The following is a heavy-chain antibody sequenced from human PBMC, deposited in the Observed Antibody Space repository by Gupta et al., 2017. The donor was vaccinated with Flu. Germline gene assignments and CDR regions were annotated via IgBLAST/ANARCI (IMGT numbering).Heavy chain of an antibody. CDR2: INADGGTT. CDR3: VGDPESAAFDI. V-gene: IGHV3-7*01. D-gene: IGHD1-14*01. CDR1: GFPFGSSW. J-gene: IGHJ3*02. Sequence: GQLEASGGNLAQPGAILILFHVRLGFPFGSSWLTWVRQAPGTGLEVVANINADGGTTNYVASVKGRFIISRDNAKNAVYLQRNSLRVDDTASYYCVGDPESAAFDIWGQGTMVTVSS.